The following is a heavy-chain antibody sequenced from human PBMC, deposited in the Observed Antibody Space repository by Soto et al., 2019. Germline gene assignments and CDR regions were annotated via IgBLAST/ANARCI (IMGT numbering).Heavy chain of an antibody. CDR1: GYRFTSYW. D-gene: IGHD6-19*01. V-gene: IGHV5-51*01. Sequence: GESLKISCKGSGYRFTSYWIGWVRQMPGKGLELMGIIYSDDSDTRYSPSFQGHVTISADKSISATYLQWINLKASAAAMYYCARPFATSGWYDYWGQGTLVTVSS. CDR2: IYSDDSDT. CDR3: ARPFATSGWYDY. J-gene: IGHJ4*02.